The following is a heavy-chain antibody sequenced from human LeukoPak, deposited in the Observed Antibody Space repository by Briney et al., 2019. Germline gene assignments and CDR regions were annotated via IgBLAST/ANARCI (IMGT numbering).Heavy chain of an antibody. D-gene: IGHD3-10*01. Sequence: GGSLRLSCAASGFTVSSNYMSWVRQAPGKGLEWVSSISSSSYIYYADSVKGRFTISRDNAKNSLYLQMNSLRAEDTAVYYCARDMSATMVRGVPFDYWGQGTLVTVSS. CDR3: ARDMSATMVRGVPFDY. J-gene: IGHJ4*02. CDR1: GFTVSSNY. V-gene: IGHV3-69-1*01. CDR2: ISSSSYI.